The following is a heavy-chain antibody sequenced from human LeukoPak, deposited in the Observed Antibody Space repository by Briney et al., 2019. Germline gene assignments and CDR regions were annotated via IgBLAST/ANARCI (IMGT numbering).Heavy chain of an antibody. CDR3: AKESYGGNSALDY. J-gene: IGHJ4*02. Sequence: PGGSLRLSCAASGFTFDDYAMHWVRQAPGKGLEWVSGISWNSGSIGYADSVEGRFTISRDNAKNSLYLQMNSLRAEDTALYYCAKESYGGNSALDYWGQGTLVTVSS. D-gene: IGHD4-23*01. CDR1: GFTFDDYA. V-gene: IGHV3-9*01. CDR2: ISWNSGSI.